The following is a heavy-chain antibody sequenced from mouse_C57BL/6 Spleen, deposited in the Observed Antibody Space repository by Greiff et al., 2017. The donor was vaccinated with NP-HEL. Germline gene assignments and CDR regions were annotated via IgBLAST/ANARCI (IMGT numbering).Heavy chain of an antibody. Sequence: VQLQQSGPELVKPGASVKMSCKASGYTFTDYNMHWVKQSHGKSLEWIGYINPNNGGTSYNQKFKGKATLTVNKSSSTAYMELRSLTSEDSAVYYCARGNGNPYYAMDYWGQGTSVTVSS. D-gene: IGHD2-1*01. CDR3: ARGNGNPYYAMDY. CDR2: INPNNGGT. J-gene: IGHJ4*01. CDR1: GYTFTDYN. V-gene: IGHV1-22*01.